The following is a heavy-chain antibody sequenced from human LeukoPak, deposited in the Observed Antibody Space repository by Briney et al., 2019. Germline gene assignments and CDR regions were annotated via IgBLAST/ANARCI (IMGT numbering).Heavy chain of an antibody. V-gene: IGHV4-59*01. CDR1: GGSISSYY. CDR2: IYYSGST. CDR3: ARVGGNFVHFDY. Sequence: SETLSLTCTVSGGSISSYYWSWIRQPPGKGLEWIGYIYYSGSTNYNPSLKSRVTISVDTSKNQFSLKLSFVTAADTAVYYCARVGGNFVHFDYWGQGTLVTVSS. J-gene: IGHJ4*02. D-gene: IGHD4-23*01.